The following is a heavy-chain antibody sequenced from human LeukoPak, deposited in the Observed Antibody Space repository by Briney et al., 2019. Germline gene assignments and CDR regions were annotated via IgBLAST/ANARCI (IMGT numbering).Heavy chain of an antibody. J-gene: IGHJ5*02. CDR3: AKGRDRSGYYWFDP. D-gene: IGHD3-22*01. CDR2: ISGSGGNT. Sequence: GGSLRLSCAASGFTFSSYAMSWVRQAPGRGLEWVSGISGSGGNTYYPDSVKGRFTISRDNSKNTLYLQMNSLRAEDTAVYYSAKGRDRSGYYWFDPWGQGTLVTVSS. V-gene: IGHV3-23*01. CDR1: GFTFSSYA.